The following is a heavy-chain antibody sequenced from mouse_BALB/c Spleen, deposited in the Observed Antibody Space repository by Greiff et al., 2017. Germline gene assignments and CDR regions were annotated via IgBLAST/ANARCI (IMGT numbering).Heavy chain of an antibody. CDR3: ARGGGNYVL. CDR2: INSNGGST. CDR1: GFTFSSYG. J-gene: IGHJ2*01. V-gene: IGHV5-6-3*01. Sequence: EVNLVESGGGLVQPGGSLKLSCAASGFTFSSYGMSWVRQTPDKRLELVATINSNGGSTYYPDSVKGRFTISRDNAKNTLYLQMSSLKSEDTAMYYCARGGGNYVLWGQGTTLTVSS. D-gene: IGHD2-1*01.